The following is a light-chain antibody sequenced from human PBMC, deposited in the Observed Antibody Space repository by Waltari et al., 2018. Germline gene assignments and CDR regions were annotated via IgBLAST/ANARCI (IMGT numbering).Light chain of an antibody. V-gene: IGKV3-15*01. CDR1: QSISNN. CDR2: GTS. Sequence: EIVMTQSPATLSVSPGERATLSCRASQSISNNLAWYQQKPGQAPRLLIYGTSTRATGIPAKFSGSGSGTEFTLTISSLQSEDFAVYYCQQYNNWSTFGGGTKVEIK. CDR3: QQYNNWST. J-gene: IGKJ4*01.